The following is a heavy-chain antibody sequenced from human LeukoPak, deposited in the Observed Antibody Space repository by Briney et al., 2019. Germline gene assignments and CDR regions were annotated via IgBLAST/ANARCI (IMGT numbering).Heavy chain of an antibody. J-gene: IGHJ4*02. V-gene: IGHV3-48*03. CDR3: AKDYSSSWYYFDY. CDR2: ISSSGSTT. Sequence: PGGSLRLSCVASGFTFSNYEMNWVRQAPGKGLEWVSYISSSGSTTYYADSVKGRFTISRDNSKNTLYLQMNSLRAEDTAVYYCAKDYSSSWYYFDYWGQGTLVTVSS. D-gene: IGHD6-13*01. CDR1: GFTFSNYE.